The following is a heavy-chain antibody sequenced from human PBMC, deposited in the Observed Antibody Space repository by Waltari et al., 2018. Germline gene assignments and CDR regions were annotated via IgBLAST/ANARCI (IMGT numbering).Heavy chain of an antibody. CDR1: GYCSSSCYY. CDR2: IYHSGST. V-gene: IGHV4-38-2*02. J-gene: IGHJ3*02. CDR3: ARDQLSGSEDAFDI. D-gene: IGHD1-26*01. Sequence: QLQLPESGPGLVKPSETLSRTCAVSGYCSSSCYYWGWIRQPPRKGQGWSGSIYHSGSTNYSTSLKSPVTISVNTSKNQFSLKLSSVTAADTAVYYCARDQLSGSEDAFDIWGQGTMVTVSS.